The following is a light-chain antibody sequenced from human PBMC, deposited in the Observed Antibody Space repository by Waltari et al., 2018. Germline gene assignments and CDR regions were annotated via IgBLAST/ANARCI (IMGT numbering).Light chain of an antibody. CDR3: NSYAGSSSWV. CDR2: DVS. J-gene: IGLJ3*02. CDR1: SSDVGFYNY. V-gene: IGLV2-14*01. Sequence: QSALTQPASVSGSPGQSITISCTGTSSDVGFYNYVSWYQQRPGKAPKVMNFDVSERPAGVSNRVSGSKSGNTASLTISGLQAEDEADYYCNSYAGSSSWVFGGGTKLTVL.